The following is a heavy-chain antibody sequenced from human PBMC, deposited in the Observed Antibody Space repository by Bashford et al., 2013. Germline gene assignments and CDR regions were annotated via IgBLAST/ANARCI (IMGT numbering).Heavy chain of an antibody. J-gene: IGHJ4*02. CDR2: IYPGASET. CDR3: ATEGPCTAGSCYSGGGSLDY. V-gene: IGHV5-51*01. D-gene: IGHD2-15*01. Sequence: WVRQMPGKGLEWMGIIYPGASETRYSPSFQGQVTISADKSITTAYLQWSSLKASDTAMYYCATEGPCTAGSCYSGGGSLDYWGQGTLVTVSS.